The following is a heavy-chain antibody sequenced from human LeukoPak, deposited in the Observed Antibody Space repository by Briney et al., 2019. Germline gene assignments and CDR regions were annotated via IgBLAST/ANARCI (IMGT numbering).Heavy chain of an antibody. CDR3: ARALHPVFYYGMDV. CDR2: MNPNSGNT. J-gene: IGHJ6*02. CDR1: GYTFTSYD. D-gene: IGHD3-16*01. V-gene: IGHV1-8*01. Sequence: ASVKVSCKASGYTFTSYDINWVRQATGQGLEWMGWMNPNSGNTGYAQKFQGRVTMTRNTSISTAYMELSSLRSEDTAVYYCARALHPVFYYGMDVWGQGTTVTVSS.